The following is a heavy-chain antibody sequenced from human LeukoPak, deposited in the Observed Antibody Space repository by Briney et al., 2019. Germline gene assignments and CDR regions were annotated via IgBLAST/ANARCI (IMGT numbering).Heavy chain of an antibody. J-gene: IGHJ4*02. CDR3: ARVRGYYYDSSGYSDY. CDR1: GFTFISYA. CDR2: ISSNGGST. D-gene: IGHD3-22*01. Sequence: PGGSLRLSCAASGFTFISYAMHWVRQPPGKELEYVSAISSNGGSTYYANSVKGRFTISRDNSKNTLYLQMGSLRAEDMAVYYCARVRGYYYDSSGYSDYWGQGTLVTVSS. V-gene: IGHV3-64*01.